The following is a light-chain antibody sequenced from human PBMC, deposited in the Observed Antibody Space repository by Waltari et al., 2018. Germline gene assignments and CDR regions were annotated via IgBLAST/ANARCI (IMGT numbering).Light chain of an antibody. CDR1: QVITNS. J-gene: IGKJ2*01. CDR2: SAS. CDR3: LQHKSHPYT. Sequence: DIQMTQSPSAMSASVGDRVTITCRASQVITNSLAWFQQRPGKAPKRLIYSASILQSGVPSRFSGSGSGAEFTLTISSLQPEDFATYYCLQHKSHPYTFGQGTKLELK. V-gene: IGKV1-17*03.